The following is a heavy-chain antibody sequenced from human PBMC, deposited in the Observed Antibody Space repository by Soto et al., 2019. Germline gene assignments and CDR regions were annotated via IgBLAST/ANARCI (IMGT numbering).Heavy chain of an antibody. Sequence: GESLKISCKGSGYSFTSYWIGWVRQMPGKGLEWMGIIYPGDSDTRYSPSFQGQVTISADKSISTAYLQWSSLKASDTAMYYCAGGLVPATATVAFDIWGQGTMVTVSS. D-gene: IGHD2-2*01. CDR1: GYSFTSYW. V-gene: IGHV5-51*01. J-gene: IGHJ3*02. CDR2: IYPGDSDT. CDR3: AGGLVPATATVAFDI.